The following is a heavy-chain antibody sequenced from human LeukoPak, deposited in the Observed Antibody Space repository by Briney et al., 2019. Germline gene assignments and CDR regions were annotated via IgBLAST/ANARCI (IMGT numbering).Heavy chain of an antibody. CDR1: GYTFTGYY. D-gene: IGHD2-2*01. CDR3: ARGAQVVPAARGYYYYMDV. Sequence: ASVKVSCKASGYTFTGYYMHWVRQAPGQGLEWMGWINPNSGGTNYAQKFQGRVTMTRETSISTAYMELSRLRSDDTAVYYCARGAQVVPAARGYYYYMDVWGKGTTITVSS. J-gene: IGHJ6*03. CDR2: INPNSGGT. V-gene: IGHV1-2*02.